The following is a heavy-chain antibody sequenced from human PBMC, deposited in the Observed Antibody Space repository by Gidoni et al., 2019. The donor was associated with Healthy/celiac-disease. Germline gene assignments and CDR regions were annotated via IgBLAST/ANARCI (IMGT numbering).Heavy chain of an antibody. J-gene: IGHJ4*02. CDR1: GGSISSSSYY. D-gene: IGHD3-16*01. V-gene: IGHV4-39*01. CDR2: IYYSGST. CDR3: ARRGRHFDY. Sequence: QLQLQESGTGLVKPSETLSLPCTVSGGSISSSSYYWGWIRQPPGKGLEWIGSIYYSGSTYYNPSLKSRVTISVDTSKNQFSLKLSSVTAADTAVYYCARRGRHFDYWGQGTLVTVSS.